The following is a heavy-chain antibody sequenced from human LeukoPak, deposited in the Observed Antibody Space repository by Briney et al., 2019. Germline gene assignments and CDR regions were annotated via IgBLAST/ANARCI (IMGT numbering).Heavy chain of an antibody. CDR1: GGSISSYY. CDR3: ARDLAYYDSSGYYGYYFDY. CDR2: IYTSGST. V-gene: IGHV4-4*07. Sequence: PSETLSLTCTVSGGSISSYYWSWIRQPAGKGLKWIGRIYTSGSTNYNPSLKSRVTMSVDTSKNQFSLKLSSVTAADTAVYYCARDLAYYDSSGYYGYYFDYWGQGTLVTVPS. J-gene: IGHJ4*02. D-gene: IGHD3-22*01.